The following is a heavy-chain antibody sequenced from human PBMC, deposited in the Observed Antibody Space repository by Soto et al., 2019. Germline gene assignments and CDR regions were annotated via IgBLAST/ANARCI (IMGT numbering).Heavy chain of an antibody. J-gene: IGHJ6*02. CDR3: AKEMYISGAYYFYFGMDV. D-gene: IGHD6-25*01. CDR2: ISASGGST. CDR1: GFTFSKYA. V-gene: IGHV3-23*01. Sequence: EVQLLESGGGLVQPGGSLRLSCAASGFTFSKYAMSWVRQAPGKGLEWVSAISASGGSTYYADSVRGRFTISRDNSKNTLYLQMNSLRAEDTSVYYCAKEMYISGAYYFYFGMDVWGQATTVTVSS.